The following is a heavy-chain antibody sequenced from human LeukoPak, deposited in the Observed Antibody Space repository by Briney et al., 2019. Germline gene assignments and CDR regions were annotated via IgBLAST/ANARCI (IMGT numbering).Heavy chain of an antibody. J-gene: IGHJ4*02. CDR3: ARPGHYDFWSGYHAFDY. CDR2: ISAYNGNT. D-gene: IGHD3-3*01. V-gene: IGHV1-18*01. CDR1: GYTFTSYG. Sequence: GASVKVSCKASGYTFTSYGISWVRQAPGQGLEWIGWISAYNGNTNYAQKLQGRVTMTTDTSTSTAYMELRSLRSDDTAVYYCARPGHYDFWSGYHAFDYWGQGTLVTVSS.